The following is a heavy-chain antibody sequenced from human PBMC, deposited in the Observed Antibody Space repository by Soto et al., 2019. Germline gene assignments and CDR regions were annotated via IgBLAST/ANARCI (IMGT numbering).Heavy chain of an antibody. V-gene: IGHV3-30*18. Sequence: VQLVESGGGVVQPGRSLRLSCAASGFTFSDYAMHWVRQAPGKGLEWVAVVSHDGRNTHYADSVKGRFTISRDSSKNTVSLEMTSLRSEVTAVYYCAKGGRQWLVTSDFNYWGQGALVTVSS. D-gene: IGHD6-19*01. CDR3: AKGGRQWLVTSDFNY. J-gene: IGHJ4*02. CDR1: GFTFSDYA. CDR2: VSHDGRNT.